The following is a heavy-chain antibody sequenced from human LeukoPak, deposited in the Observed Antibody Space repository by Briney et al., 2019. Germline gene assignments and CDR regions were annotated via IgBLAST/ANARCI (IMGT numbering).Heavy chain of an antibody. V-gene: IGHV3-30*03. J-gene: IGHJ6*03. D-gene: IGHD3-10*01. CDR2: ISYDGSNI. CDR3: ARVSSKATVRGLITKKNYYYYYMDV. Sequence: GGSLRLSCAASGFTFSNYGMHWVRQAPGKGLEWVAVISYDGSNIYYADSVKGRFTISRDNSKNTLYLQMNSLRAEDTAVYCCARVSSKATVRGLITKKNYYYYYMDVWGKGTTVTISS. CDR1: GFTFSNYG.